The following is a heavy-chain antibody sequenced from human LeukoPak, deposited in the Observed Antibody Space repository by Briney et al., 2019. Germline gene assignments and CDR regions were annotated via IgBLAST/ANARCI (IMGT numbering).Heavy chain of an antibody. CDR1: GFTFSSYA. D-gene: IGHD6-19*01. J-gene: IGHJ3*02. CDR2: ISGSGGTT. CDR3: AKRYSSGWVTARPHDAFDI. Sequence: PGGSLRLSCAASGFTFSSYAMSWVRQAPGMGLEWVSAISGSGGTTYYVDSVKGRFTISRDNSKNTLYLQMNSLRAEDTAVYYCAKRYSSGWVTARPHDAFDIWGQGTMVTVSS. V-gene: IGHV3-23*01.